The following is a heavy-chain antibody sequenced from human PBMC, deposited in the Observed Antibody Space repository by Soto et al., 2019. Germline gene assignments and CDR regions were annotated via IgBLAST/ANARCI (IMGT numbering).Heavy chain of an antibody. Sequence: SETLSLTCTVSGTSISSYYWSWIRQPPGKGLEWIANIHYSGSTNYNPSLASRVNHSVDTSKNQFSLKMTAITAAARAMYFCAGYNSYAIDYWGRGTLVTVSS. V-gene: IGHV4-59*01. CDR2: IHYSGST. J-gene: IGHJ4*02. D-gene: IGHD2-8*01. CDR3: AGYNSYAIDY. CDR1: GTSISSYY.